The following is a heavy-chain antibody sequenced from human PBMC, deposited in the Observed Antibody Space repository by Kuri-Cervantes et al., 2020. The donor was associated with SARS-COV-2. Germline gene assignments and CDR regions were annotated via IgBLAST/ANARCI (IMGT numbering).Heavy chain of an antibody. CDR1: GFTFSSYW. CDR3: ARSPVPHDSRGSSPLYWYFDL. V-gene: IGHV3-7*01. Sequence: GESLKISCAASGFTFSSYWMSWVRQAPGKGLEWVANIKQDGSEKYYVDSVQGRFTISRDNAKNSLYLQMNSLRAEDTAVYYCARSPVPHDSRGSSPLYWYFDLWGRGTLVTVS. CDR2: IKQDGSEK. D-gene: IGHD3-22*01. J-gene: IGHJ2*01.